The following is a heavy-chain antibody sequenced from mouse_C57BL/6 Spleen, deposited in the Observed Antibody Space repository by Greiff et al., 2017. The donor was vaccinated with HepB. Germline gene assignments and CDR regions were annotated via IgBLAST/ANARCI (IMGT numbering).Heavy chain of an antibody. V-gene: IGHV14-4*01. CDR1: GFNIKDDY. CDR3: TASWESDY. J-gene: IGHJ2*01. D-gene: IGHD4-1*01. CDR2: IDPENGDT. Sequence: EVQLQQSGAELVRPGASVKLSCTASGFNIKDDYMHWVKQRPEQGLEWIGWIDPENGDTEYASKFQGKATITADTSSNTAYLQLSSLTSEDTAVYYCTASWESDYWGQGTTLTVSS.